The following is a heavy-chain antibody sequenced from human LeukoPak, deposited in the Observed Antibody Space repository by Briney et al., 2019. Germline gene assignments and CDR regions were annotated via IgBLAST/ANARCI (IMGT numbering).Heavy chain of an antibody. CDR1: VRSISSYY. CDR2: INYSGST. V-gene: IGHV4-59*01. D-gene: IGHD3-10*01. Sequence: SETLSLTCTVPVRSISSYYWSWIPQPPGKGLELIGHINYSGSTNYNPSLKSRVTISVDTSKIQFSLKLSSVTAADTAVYYCARGFSHVSYYYYYMDVWGKGTTVTISS. J-gene: IGHJ6*03. CDR3: ARGFSHVSYYYYYMDV.